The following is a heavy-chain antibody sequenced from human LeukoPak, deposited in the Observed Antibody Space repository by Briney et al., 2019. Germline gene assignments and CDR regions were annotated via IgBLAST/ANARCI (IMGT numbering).Heavy chain of an antibody. CDR2: IIPIFGTA. CDR3: ARGILTGPMWDYYYMDV. D-gene: IGHD3-9*01. V-gene: IGHV1-69*05. J-gene: IGHJ6*03. CDR1: GGTFSSYA. Sequence: SVKVSCKASGGTFSSYAISWVRQAPGQGLEWMGGIIPIFGTANYAQKFQGRVTITTDESTSTAYMELSSLRSEDTAVYYCARGILTGPMWDYYYMDVWGKGTTVTVSS.